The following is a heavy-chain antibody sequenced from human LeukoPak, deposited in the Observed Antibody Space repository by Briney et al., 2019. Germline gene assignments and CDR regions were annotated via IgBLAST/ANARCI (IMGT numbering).Heavy chain of an antibody. V-gene: IGHV4-34*01. J-gene: IGHJ4*02. CDR1: GGSFSGYY. D-gene: IGHD1-14*01. Sequence: TSETLSLTCAVYGGSFSGYYWSWIRQPPGKGLEWIGEISHSGSTNCNPSLKSRVTISVDTSKNQFSLKLSSVTAADTAVYYCARHGTISSESYFDYWGQGALVTVSS. CDR3: ARHGTISSESYFDY. CDR2: ISHSGST.